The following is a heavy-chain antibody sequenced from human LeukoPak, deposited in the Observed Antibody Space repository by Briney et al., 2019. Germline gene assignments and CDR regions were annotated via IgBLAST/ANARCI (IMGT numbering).Heavy chain of an antibody. D-gene: IGHD3-10*01. Sequence: SQTLSLTCTVSGGSISSGDYYWSWIRQPPGKGLEWIGYIYYSGSTYYNPSLKSRVTISVDTSKNQFSLKLSSVTAADAAVYYCARGSYSNGYYYYGMDVWGQGTTVTVSS. CDR2: IYYSGST. CDR3: ARGSYSNGYYYYGMDV. CDR1: GGSISSGDYY. J-gene: IGHJ6*02. V-gene: IGHV4-30-4*01.